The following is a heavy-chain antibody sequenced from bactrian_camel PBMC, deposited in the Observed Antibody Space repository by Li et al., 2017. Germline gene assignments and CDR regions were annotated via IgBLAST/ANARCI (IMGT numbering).Heavy chain of an antibody. J-gene: IGHJ4*01. CDR2: LNTGSGST. V-gene: IGHV3S1*01. D-gene: IGHD6*01. CDR1: VSGVVGIGYC. CDR3: AASGSGGPSRTVVHADEYRY. Sequence: QVQLVESGGGSVQPGGSLRLSCAVSVSGVVGIGYCMGWFRQAAGKEREGVAVLNTGSGSTLYPDSVKGRFSVSLDNAKNTVYLQMNSLKAEDTAMYYCAASGSGGPSRTVVHADEYRYWGQGTQVTVS.